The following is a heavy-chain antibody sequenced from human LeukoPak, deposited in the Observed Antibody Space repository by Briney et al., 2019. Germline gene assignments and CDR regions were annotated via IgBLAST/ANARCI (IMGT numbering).Heavy chain of an antibody. J-gene: IGHJ4*02. V-gene: IGHV3-23*01. D-gene: IGHD1-26*01. CDR2: ISGSGGST. CDR1: GFTFSSYA. Sequence: GGSLRLSCAASGFTFSSYAMNWVRQAPGKGLEWVSAISGSGGSTYYADSVKGRFTISRDNSKNTLYLQMNSLRAEDTAMYYCAKLRYSGYYYDYWGQGTLVTVSS. CDR3: AKLRYSGYYYDY.